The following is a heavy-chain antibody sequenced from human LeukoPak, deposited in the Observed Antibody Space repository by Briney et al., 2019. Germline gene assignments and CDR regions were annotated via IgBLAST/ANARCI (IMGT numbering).Heavy chain of an antibody. CDR1: GFTFSNYA. Sequence: PGGSLRLSCAASGFTFSNYAMSWVRQAPGKGLEWVSASGSGGRTYYADSVKGRFTLSRDNSKSTLFLQMNSLRAEDTAIYYCAKSPPRLGSGWYEKFEKVSYYFDHWGQGTLVTVSS. J-gene: IGHJ4*02. CDR2: SGSGGRT. D-gene: IGHD6-19*01. CDR3: AKSPPRLGSGWYEKFEKVSYYFDH. V-gene: IGHV3-23*01.